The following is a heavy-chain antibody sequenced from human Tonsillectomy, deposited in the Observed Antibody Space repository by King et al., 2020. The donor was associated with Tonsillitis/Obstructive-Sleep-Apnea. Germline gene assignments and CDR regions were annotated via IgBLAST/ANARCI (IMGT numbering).Heavy chain of an antibody. CDR1: GFTVSSNY. V-gene: IGHV3-53*01. D-gene: IGHD1-26*01. CDR2: IYSGGSA. J-gene: IGHJ3*02. CDR3: ARVLVGAIGEKLDAFDI. Sequence: VQLVESGGGLIQPGGSLRLSCAASGFTVSSNYMSWVRQAPGKGLEWVSVIYSGGSAYHADSVKGRFTISRANSKNTLYLQMNSLRAGDTAVYYCARVLVGAIGEKLDAFDIWGQGTMGTVSS.